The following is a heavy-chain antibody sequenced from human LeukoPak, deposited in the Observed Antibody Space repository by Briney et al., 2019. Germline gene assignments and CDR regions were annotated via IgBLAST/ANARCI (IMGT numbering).Heavy chain of an antibody. Sequence: GGSLRLSCAASGFTFDDYAMHWVRQGPGKSLEWVSLINENGDIAYYGDSVRGRFTVSRDNAKNSLYLQMNSLTTEDTAMYYCAKARWEPNFDYWGQGTLVTVSS. CDR3: AKARWEPNFDY. D-gene: IGHD1-26*01. CDR2: INENGDIA. J-gene: IGHJ4*02. CDR1: GFTFDDYA. V-gene: IGHV3-43*02.